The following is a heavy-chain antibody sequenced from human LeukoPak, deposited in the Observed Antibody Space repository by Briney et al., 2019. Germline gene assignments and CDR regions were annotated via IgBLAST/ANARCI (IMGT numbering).Heavy chain of an antibody. Sequence: SETLSLTCTVSGGSISSYYWSWIRQPAGKGLEWIGRIYTSGSTNYNPSLKSRVTMSVDTSKNQFSLKLSSVTAADTAVHYCARDWHSSSWYPNYYYGMDVWGQGTTVTVSS. CDR3: ARDWHSSSWYPNYYYGMDV. J-gene: IGHJ6*02. V-gene: IGHV4-4*07. CDR2: IYTSGST. CDR1: GGSISSYY. D-gene: IGHD6-13*01.